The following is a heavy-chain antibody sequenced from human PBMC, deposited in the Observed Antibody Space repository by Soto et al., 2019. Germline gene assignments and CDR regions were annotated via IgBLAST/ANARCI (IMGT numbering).Heavy chain of an antibody. V-gene: IGHV3-74*01. Sequence: GGSLRLSCAASGFTFSSYWMHWVRQAPGKGLVWVSRINSDGSSTSYADSVKGRFTISRDNTKNTLYLQMNSLRAEDTAVYYCARVVISTSCYTCYYYGMDVWGQGTTVTVSS. J-gene: IGHJ6*02. CDR2: INSDGSST. CDR3: ARVVISTSCYTCYYYGMDV. CDR1: GFTFSSYW. D-gene: IGHD2-2*02.